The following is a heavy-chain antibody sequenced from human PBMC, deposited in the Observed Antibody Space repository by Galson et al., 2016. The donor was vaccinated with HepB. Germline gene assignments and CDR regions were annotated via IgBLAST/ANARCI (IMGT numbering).Heavy chain of an antibody. D-gene: IGHD3-16*01. V-gene: IGHV6-1*01. CDR2: TYYRSRWYN. CDR3: ARAGGEPKLMGFDP. CDR1: GDSVSTNSAA. Sequence: CAISGDSVSTNSAAWNWIRQSLSRGLEWLGRTYYRSRWYNTYALSVKSRITINPDTSKNQISLQLSSVTPEDTAVYYCARAGGEPKLMGFDPWGQGTLVTVSS. J-gene: IGHJ5*02.